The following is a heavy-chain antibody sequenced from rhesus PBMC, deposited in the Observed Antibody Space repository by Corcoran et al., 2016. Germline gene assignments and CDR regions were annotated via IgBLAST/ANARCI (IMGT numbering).Heavy chain of an antibody. V-gene: IGHV4-80*01. CDR3: ARSHTVGTVTNFDY. CDR1: GGSFSSYW. J-gene: IGHJ4*01. Sequence: QVQLQESGPGLVKPSEILSLTCAVSGGSFSSYWWSWIRQPPGKGLEWIGESNGNSGSTNYNPSLKSLVTILKDASKNQFSLKLSSVTAADTAVYYCARSHTVGTVTNFDYWGQGVLVTVSS. D-gene: IGHD5-24*01. CDR2: SNGNSGST.